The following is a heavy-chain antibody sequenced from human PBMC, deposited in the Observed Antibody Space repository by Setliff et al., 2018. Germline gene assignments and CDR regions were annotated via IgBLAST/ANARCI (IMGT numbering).Heavy chain of an antibody. Sequence: PGGSLRLSCEASGFSFGTSGMHWVRQAPGKGLEWVAIIWYDGTTKYYADSVKGRFNISRDDSKNTLYLQMDSLGNEDTAVYFCAKDRSYSSGWCSDWGQGTLVTVSS. CDR3: AKDRSYSSGWCSD. CDR2: IWYDGTTK. V-gene: IGHV3-30*02. J-gene: IGHJ4*02. D-gene: IGHD6-19*01. CDR1: GFSFGTSG.